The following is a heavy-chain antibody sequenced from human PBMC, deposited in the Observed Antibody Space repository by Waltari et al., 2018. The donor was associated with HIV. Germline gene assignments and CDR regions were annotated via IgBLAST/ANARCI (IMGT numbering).Heavy chain of an antibody. CDR2: VKYDNSEM. Sequence: VESGGALVQPGGSLKISCAASGFTFSSFWMTWVRQAPGRGPEWVAKVKYDNSEMFYADSVRGRFTIFRDNSKKLVFLQRHNLTTDDSATYLCARSSSGHFDYWGQGTVVTVSS. CDR3: ARSSSGHFDY. J-gene: IGHJ4*02. CDR1: GFTFSSFW. V-gene: IGHV3-7*01. D-gene: IGHD3-22*01.